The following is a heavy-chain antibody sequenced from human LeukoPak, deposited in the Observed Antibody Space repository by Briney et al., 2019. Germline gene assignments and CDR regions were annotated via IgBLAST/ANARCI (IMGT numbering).Heavy chain of an antibody. V-gene: IGHV3-21*01. Sequence: KPGGSLRLSCAASGFTFSTYYMNWVRQAPGKGLEWVSFITGSSSYIYYTDSVKGRFTISRDNAKNSLFLQMNSLRAEDTAVYYCARSAGIAATIVLGYWGQGTLVTVSS. D-gene: IGHD5-12*01. CDR2: ITGSSSYI. CDR3: ARSAGIAATIVLGY. J-gene: IGHJ4*02. CDR1: GFTFSTYY.